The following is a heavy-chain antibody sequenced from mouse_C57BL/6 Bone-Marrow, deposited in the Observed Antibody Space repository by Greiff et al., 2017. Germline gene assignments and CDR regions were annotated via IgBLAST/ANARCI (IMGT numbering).Heavy chain of an antibody. CDR1: GYTFTSYW. CDR3: ARDGGDHGLAY. CDR2: IHPNSGST. J-gene: IGHJ2*01. V-gene: IGHV1-64*01. D-gene: IGHD1-1*02. Sequence: VQLQQPGAELVKPGASVKLSCKASGYTFTSYWMHWVKQRPGQGLEWIGMIHPNSGSTNYNEKFKSKATLTADKSSSTAYLQLRSLTSEDSAVYYCARDGGDHGLAYWGQGTPVTVSA.